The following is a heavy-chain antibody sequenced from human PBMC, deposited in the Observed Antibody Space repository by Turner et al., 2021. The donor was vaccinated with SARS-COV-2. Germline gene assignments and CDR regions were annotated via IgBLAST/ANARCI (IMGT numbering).Heavy chain of an antibody. V-gene: IGHV3-48*01. CDR2: IDSSSSTI. CDR3: ASPFDY. J-gene: IGHJ4*02. CDR1: GFTFSTYS. Sequence: EVPLVESGVGLVQPGGSLRLSCLASGFTFSTYSMNWVRQAPGKGLEWVSYIDSSSSTIYYADSVKGRFTISRDNAKNSLYLQMNSLRADDTAVYYCASPFDYWGQGTLVTVSS.